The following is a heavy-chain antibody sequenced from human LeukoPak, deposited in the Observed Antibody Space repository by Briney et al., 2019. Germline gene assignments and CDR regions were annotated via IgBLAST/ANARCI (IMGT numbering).Heavy chain of an antibody. J-gene: IGHJ4*02. CDR2: IKQDGSEK. CDR3: ARDYSSGWPNFDY. V-gene: IGHV3-7*03. D-gene: IGHD6-19*01. CDR1: GFTFSSYW. Sequence: GGSLRLSCAASGFTFSSYWMHWVRQAPGKGLEWVANIKQDGSEKYYVDSVKGRFSISRDNARNSLHLQMNSLRAEDTAVYYCARDYSSGWPNFDYWGQGTLVTVSS.